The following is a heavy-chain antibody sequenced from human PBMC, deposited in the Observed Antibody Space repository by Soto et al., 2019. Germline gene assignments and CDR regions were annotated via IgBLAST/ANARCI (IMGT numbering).Heavy chain of an antibody. CDR2: IYYSGST. D-gene: IGHD5-12*01. J-gene: IGHJ3*02. Sequence: QVQLQESGPGLVKPSETLSLTCTVSGGSISSYYWSWIRQPPGKGLEWIGYIYYSGSTNYNPSLKSRVTISVDTSKNQFSLKLSSVTAADTAVYYCARVRWLQSLDAFDIWGQGTMVTVSS. CDR3: ARVRWLQSLDAFDI. V-gene: IGHV4-59*01. CDR1: GGSISSYY.